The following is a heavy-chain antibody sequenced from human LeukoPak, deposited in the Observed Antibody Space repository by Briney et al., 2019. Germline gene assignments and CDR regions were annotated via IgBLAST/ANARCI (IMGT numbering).Heavy chain of an antibody. CDR1: GGSISSSSYY. J-gene: IGHJ4*02. V-gene: IGHV4-39*01. CDR3: ARQDSSGWYFY. D-gene: IGHD6-19*01. Sequence: SETLSLTCTVSGGSISSSSYYWGWIRQPPGKGLEWIGSIYYSGSTYYNPSLKSRVTISVDTSKNQFSLKLSSVTAADTAVYYCARQDSSGWYFYWGQGTLVTVSS. CDR2: IYYSGST.